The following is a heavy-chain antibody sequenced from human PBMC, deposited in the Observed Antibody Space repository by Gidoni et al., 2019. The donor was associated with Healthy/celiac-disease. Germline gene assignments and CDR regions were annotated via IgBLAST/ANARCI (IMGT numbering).Heavy chain of an antibody. CDR1: GATFRSYA. Sequence: QVQLVRSGAEVKKPGSSVKVSCKASGATFRSYAISWVRQAPGQGLEWMGGIIHIFGTANEAQKFQGRVTITADESTSTAYMELSSLRSEDTAVYYCARADSGSYLHFDYLGQGTLVTVSS. D-gene: IGHD1-26*01. CDR3: ARADSGSYLHFDY. CDR2: IIHIFGTA. J-gene: IGHJ4*02. V-gene: IGHV1-69*01.